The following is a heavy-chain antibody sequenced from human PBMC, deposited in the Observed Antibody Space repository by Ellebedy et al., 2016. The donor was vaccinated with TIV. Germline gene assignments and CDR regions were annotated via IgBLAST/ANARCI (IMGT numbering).Heavy chain of an antibody. CDR3: ARWFGELLYVRWFDP. V-gene: IGHV4-39*01. D-gene: IGHD3-10*01. J-gene: IGHJ5*02. CDR2: IYYSGST. Sequence: SETLSFTCTGSGGSISRSSSYWGWIRQPPGKGLEWIGSIYYSGSTDYNPSLKSRVTISADTSKNQFSLRLSSVTAADTAVYYCARWFGELLYVRWFDPWGQGTLVTVSS. CDR1: GGSISRSSSY.